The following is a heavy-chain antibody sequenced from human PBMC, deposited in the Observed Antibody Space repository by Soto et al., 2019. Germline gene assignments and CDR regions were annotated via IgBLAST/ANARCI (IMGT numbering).Heavy chain of an antibody. Sequence: SETLSQNYSISGSSISNYYWSGIRQPPGKGLEWIGYIYYSGSTNYNPSLKSRVTISVDTSKNQFSLKLSSVTAADTAVYYCARVEVNYDDYYFDYWGQGTLVTVS. V-gene: IGHV4-59*08. D-gene: IGHD4-17*01. J-gene: IGHJ4*02. CDR3: ARVEVNYDDYYFDY. CDR1: GSSISNYY. CDR2: IYYSGST.